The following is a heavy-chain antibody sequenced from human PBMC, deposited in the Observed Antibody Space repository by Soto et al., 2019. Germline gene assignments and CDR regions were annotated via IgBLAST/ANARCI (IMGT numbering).Heavy chain of an antibody. CDR2: IIPIFGTA. J-gene: IGHJ6*02. V-gene: IGHV1-69*01. Sequence: QVQLVQSGAEVKKPGSSVKVSCKASGGTFSSYAISWVRQAPGQGLGWMGGIIPIFGTANYAQKFQGSVTITADESTRTAYMELSSLRSEDTAVYYCARAAGYISSPEVDDMDAWGQGTTVTVSS. CDR1: GGTFSSYA. D-gene: IGHD6-13*01. CDR3: ARAAGYISSPEVDDMDA.